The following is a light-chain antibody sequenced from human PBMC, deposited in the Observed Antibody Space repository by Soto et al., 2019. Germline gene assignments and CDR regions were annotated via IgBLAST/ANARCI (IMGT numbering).Light chain of an antibody. CDR2: EVT. V-gene: IGLV2-8*01. Sequence: QSALTQPPSASGSPGQSVTISCTGTSGDVGGYYYVSWYQHHPGKVPKLIIYEVTQRPSGVPDRFSGSKSGNTASLTVSGLQAEDEADYYCMSYVGSNIFVFXTGTKVTVL. J-gene: IGLJ1*01. CDR3: MSYVGSNIFV. CDR1: SGDVGGYYY.